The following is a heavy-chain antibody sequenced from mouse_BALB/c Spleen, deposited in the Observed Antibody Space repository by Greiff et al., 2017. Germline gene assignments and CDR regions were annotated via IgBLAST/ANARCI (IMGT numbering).Heavy chain of an antibody. CDR1: GFTFSSFG. CDR3: ARSGAYDDYAMDY. D-gene: IGHD2-14*01. Sequence: EVQLVESGGGLVQPGGSRKLSCAASGFTFSSFGMHWVRQAPEKGLEWVAYISSGSSTIYYADTVKGRFTISRDNPKNTLFLQMTSLRSEDTAMYYCARSGAYDDYAMDYWGQGTSVTVSS. V-gene: IGHV5-17*02. CDR2: ISSGSSTI. J-gene: IGHJ4*01.